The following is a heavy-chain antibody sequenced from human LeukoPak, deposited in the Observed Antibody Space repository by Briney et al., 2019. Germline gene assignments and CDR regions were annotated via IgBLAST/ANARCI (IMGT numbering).Heavy chain of an antibody. D-gene: IGHD6-19*01. CDR2: IIPIFGTA. Sequence: SVKVSCKASGCTFSSYAISWVRQAPGQGLEWMGGIIPIFGTANYAQKFQGRVTITTDESTSTAYMELSSLRSEDTAVYYCARSLSGGRYYFDYWGQGNLVTVSS. V-gene: IGHV1-69*05. CDR1: GCTFSSYA. J-gene: IGHJ4*02. CDR3: ARSLSGGRYYFDY.